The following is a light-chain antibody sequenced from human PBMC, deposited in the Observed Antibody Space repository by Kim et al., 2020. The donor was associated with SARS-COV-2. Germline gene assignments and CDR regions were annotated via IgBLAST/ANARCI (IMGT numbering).Light chain of an antibody. V-gene: IGLV2-14*03. J-gene: IGLJ2*01. CDR1: SNDVGAYNY. CDR3: SSYTSSSTLVV. CDR2: DDS. Sequence: QSIPISCHGTSNDVGAYNYVSRYQQHSGKAPKLMVYDDSDRPSGVTTRFSGSKSGTTASLTISGLQAEDEADYYCSSYTSSSTLVVFGGGTQLTVL.